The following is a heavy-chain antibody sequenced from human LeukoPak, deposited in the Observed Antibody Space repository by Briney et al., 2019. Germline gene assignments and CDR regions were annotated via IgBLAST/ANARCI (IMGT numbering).Heavy chain of an antibody. CDR3: ANLGYSSGRADAFDI. CDR2: INPSGGST. Sequence: ASVKVSCKASGYTFTSYYMHWVRQAPGQGLEWMGIINPSGGSTSYAQKFQGRVTMTRDMSTSTVYMELSSLRSDDTAVYYCANLGYSSGRADAFDIWGQGTMVTVSS. V-gene: IGHV1-46*01. J-gene: IGHJ3*02. CDR1: GYTFTSYY. D-gene: IGHD6-19*01.